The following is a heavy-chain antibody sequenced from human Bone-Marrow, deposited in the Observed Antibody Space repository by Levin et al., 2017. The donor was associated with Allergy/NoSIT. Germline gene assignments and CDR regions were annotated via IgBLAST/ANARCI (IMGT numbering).Heavy chain of an antibody. D-gene: IGHD3-3*01. CDR1: GGSISSGGYY. CDR3: ARINLRFVFDY. J-gene: IGHJ4*02. CDR2: IYYSGST. Sequence: SETLSLTCTVSGGSISSGGYYWSWIRQHPGKGLEWIGYIYYSGSTYYNPSLKSRVTISVDTSKNQFSLKLSSVTAADTAVYYCARINLRFVFDYWGQGTLVTVSS. V-gene: IGHV4-31*03.